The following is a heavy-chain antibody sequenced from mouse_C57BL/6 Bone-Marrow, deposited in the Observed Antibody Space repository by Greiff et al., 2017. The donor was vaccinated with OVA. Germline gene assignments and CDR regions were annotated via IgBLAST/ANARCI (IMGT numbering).Heavy chain of an antibody. Sequence: EVKLMESGGGLVQPKGSLKLSCAASGFSFNTYAMNWVRQAPGKGLEWVARIRSKSNNYATYYADSVKDRFTISRDDSESMLYLQMNNLKTEDTAMYYCVRPPGDGYMRGNYAMDYWGQGTSVTVSS. D-gene: IGHD2-3*01. CDR3: VRPPGDGYMRGNYAMDY. CDR2: IRSKSNNYAT. CDR1: GFSFNTYA. V-gene: IGHV10-1*01. J-gene: IGHJ4*01.